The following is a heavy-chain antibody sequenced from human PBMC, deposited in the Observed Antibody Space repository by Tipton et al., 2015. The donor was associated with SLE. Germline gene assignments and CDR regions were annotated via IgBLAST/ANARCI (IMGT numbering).Heavy chain of an antibody. V-gene: IGHV4-59*01. J-gene: IGHJ3*02. Sequence: TLSLTCTVSGGSISSYYWSRIRQPPGKGLEWIGYIYYSGSTNYNPSLKSRVTISVDTSKNQFSLKLSSVTAADTAVYYCARAAGDGAFDIWGQGTMVTVSS. CDR3: ARAAGDGAFDI. CDR1: GGSISSYY. CDR2: IYYSGST. D-gene: IGHD7-27*01.